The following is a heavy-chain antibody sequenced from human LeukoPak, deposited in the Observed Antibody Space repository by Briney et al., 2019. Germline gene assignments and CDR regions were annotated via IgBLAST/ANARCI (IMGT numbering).Heavy chain of an antibody. Sequence: GALRPSCAASGFTFSSYWMHWVRQAPGKGLVWVSRINSDGSSTSYADSVKGRFTISRDNAKNTLYLQMNSLRAEDTAVYYCARDRASITIFGVVISNDAFDIWGQGTMVTVSS. CDR1: GFTFSSYW. CDR2: INSDGSST. V-gene: IGHV3-74*01. J-gene: IGHJ3*02. D-gene: IGHD3-3*01. CDR3: ARDRASITIFGVVISNDAFDI.